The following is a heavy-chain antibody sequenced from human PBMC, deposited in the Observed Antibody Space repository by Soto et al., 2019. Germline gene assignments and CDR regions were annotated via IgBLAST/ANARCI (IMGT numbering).Heavy chain of an antibody. J-gene: IGHJ5*01. CDR3: VRGNANSVFCSGYNVRYSCFDS. CDR2: IYYSGST. Sequence: PSETLSLTCTVSGGSISSYYWSWIRQPPGKGLVWIGYIYYSGSTNYNPSLQSRVTISVDTSKNQFSLKLISVTAADTAVYYCVRGNANSVFCSGYNVRYSCFDSCGQGTLVTVSS. V-gene: IGHV4-59*01. D-gene: IGHD3-3*01. CDR1: GGSISSYY.